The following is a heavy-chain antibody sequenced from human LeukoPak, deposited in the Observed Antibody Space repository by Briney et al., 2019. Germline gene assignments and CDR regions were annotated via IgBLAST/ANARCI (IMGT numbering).Heavy chain of an antibody. CDR1: GFTFSSYA. V-gene: IGHV3-23*01. CDR2: ISGSGGST. Sequence: GGSLRLSCAASGFTFSSYAMNWVRQAPGKGLEWVSGISGSGGSTYYADSVKGRFTISRDNSKNTLYLQMNSLRAEDTAVYYCAKDFSSFIGVDAFDIWGQGTMVAVSS. D-gene: IGHD3-3*01. CDR3: AKDFSSFIGVDAFDI. J-gene: IGHJ3*02.